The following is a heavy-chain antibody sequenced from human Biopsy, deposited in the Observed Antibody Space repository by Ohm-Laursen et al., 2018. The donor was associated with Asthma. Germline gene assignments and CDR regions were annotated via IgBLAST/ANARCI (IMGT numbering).Heavy chain of an antibody. CDR1: AYTFIGYH. Sequence: ASMKVSCNASAYTFIGYHLHWVRQAPGEGLEWMGRIIPNGGATIYAQKFQGRVTMTRDTSISTAYMELSRLTSDDTAVYYCARVQKSPGDRWFDPWGQGTLVTVSS. CDR3: ARVQKSPGDRWFDP. D-gene: IGHD7-27*01. V-gene: IGHV1-2*06. J-gene: IGHJ5*02. CDR2: IIPNGGAT.